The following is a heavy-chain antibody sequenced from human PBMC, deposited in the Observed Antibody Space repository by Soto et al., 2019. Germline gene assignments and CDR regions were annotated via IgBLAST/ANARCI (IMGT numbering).Heavy chain of an antibody. Sequence: SETLSLTCAVSGGSINSNNWWSWVRQPPGKGLEWIGHIFHSGNTNYNPSLKSRINISIDKSKNQISLKLISVTAADTAVYYCAREYSGLSRWFDAWGQGTLVT. V-gene: IGHV4-4*02. CDR2: IFHSGNT. D-gene: IGHD6-13*01. CDR1: GGSINSNNW. J-gene: IGHJ5*02. CDR3: AREYSGLSRWFDA.